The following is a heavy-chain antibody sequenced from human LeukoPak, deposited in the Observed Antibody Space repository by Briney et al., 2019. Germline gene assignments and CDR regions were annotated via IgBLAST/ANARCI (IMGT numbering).Heavy chain of an antibody. Sequence: SETLSLTCAVYCGSLSGYDWSWIRQPPGKGLEWIGEINHSGSTNYNPSLKTRVTISVDTSNNQFSLKLSSVTAADTAVYYCARAIDYYDSSAGAFPLYYFDYWGQGTLVTVCS. V-gene: IGHV4-34*01. CDR2: INHSGST. CDR1: CGSLSGYD. D-gene: IGHD3-22*01. J-gene: IGHJ4*02. CDR3: ARAIDYYDSSAGAFPLYYFDY.